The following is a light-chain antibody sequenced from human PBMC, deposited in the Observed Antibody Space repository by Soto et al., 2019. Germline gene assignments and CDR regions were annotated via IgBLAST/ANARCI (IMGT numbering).Light chain of an antibody. CDR3: QEGTYWPA. V-gene: IGKV3-11*01. Sequence: XIVLTQSPAILSLSPGEKATLSCRASQSVSGSLGWYQQKPGQAPRLIIYDASVRATGIPARFSGSGSGTDFTLTISSLEPEDFAVYYCQEGTYWPAFGGGTKVDIK. J-gene: IGKJ4*01. CDR2: DAS. CDR1: QSVSGS.